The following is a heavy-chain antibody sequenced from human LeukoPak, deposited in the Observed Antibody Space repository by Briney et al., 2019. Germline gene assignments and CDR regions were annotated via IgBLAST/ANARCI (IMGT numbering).Heavy chain of an antibody. CDR1: GSSFSSSR. J-gene: IGHJ4*02. V-gene: IGHV3-7*01. D-gene: IGHD5-18*01. CDR2: IKEDESEI. CDR3: ARILTYSYGLDY. Sequence: PGGSLRLSCAASGSSFSSSRMTWVRQAPGKGLEWVADIKEDESEIYYVDSVKGRFTASRDNAKNSLYLQMNSLRAEDTAVYYCARILTYSYGLDYWGQGILVTVSS.